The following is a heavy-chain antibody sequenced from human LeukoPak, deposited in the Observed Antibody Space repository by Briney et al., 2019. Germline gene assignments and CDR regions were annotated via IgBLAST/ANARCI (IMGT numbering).Heavy chain of an antibody. CDR1: GYSFTSYG. D-gene: IGHD6-25*01. CDR2: ISVCNGGT. J-gene: IGHJ5*02. CDR3: ARGGGYWGP. V-gene: IGHV1-18*04. Sequence: AGVKDSCKASGYSFTSYGISWVRQAPGEGGEWMGWISVCNGGTNYAQKFEGRGTITTDTSTSTAYMDLSSLRSDDPAVYYCARGGGYWGPWGQGTLVTVSS.